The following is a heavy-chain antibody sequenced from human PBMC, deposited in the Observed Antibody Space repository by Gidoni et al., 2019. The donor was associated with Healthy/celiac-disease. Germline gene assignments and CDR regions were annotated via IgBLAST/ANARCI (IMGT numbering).Heavy chain of an antibody. J-gene: IGHJ4*02. V-gene: IGHV3-23*01. CDR2: ISGRGGST. CDR3: AFDIRFGELSVDY. CDR1: GFTFSIYA. Sequence: EVQLLESGGGLVQPGGSLRLSCAASGFTFSIYAMSCVRQAPGKGLAWVSAISGRGGSTYYAHSVKCRFTISSVNSKNTLYLQMNSLRAEYTAVYYCAFDIRFGELSVDYWCQGTLATVSS. D-gene: IGHD3-10*01.